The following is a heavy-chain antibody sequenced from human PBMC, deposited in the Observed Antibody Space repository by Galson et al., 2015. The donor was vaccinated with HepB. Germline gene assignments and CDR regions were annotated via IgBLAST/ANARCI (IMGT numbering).Heavy chain of an antibody. V-gene: IGHV1-18*01. CDR3: ARAYCTNGVCYFEY. J-gene: IGHJ4*02. D-gene: IGHD2-8*01. CDR2: ISTYNSNT. CDR1: GYTFTTYN. Sequence: SVKVSCKASGYTFTTYNINWVRQAPGQGLEWMGWISTYNSNTNYAPNLQDRVTMTSDTSTSTAYMELRSLRSDDTAVYYCARAYCTNGVCYFEYWGQGTLVTVSS.